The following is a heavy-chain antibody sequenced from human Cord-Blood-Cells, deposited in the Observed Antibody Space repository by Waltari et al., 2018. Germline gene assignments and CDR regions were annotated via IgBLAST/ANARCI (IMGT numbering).Heavy chain of an antibody. Sequence: QVQLQESGPGLVKPSQTLSLTCTVSGGSISSGDYYWSWIRQPPGKGLEWIGYIYYSGSTYTNPSRKSRVTISVDTSKNQCSLKLSSVTAADTAVYYWARASGSYYHDAFDIWGQGTMVTVSS. D-gene: IGHD3-10*01. CDR1: GGSISSGDYY. CDR2: IYYSGST. CDR3: ARASGSYYHDAFDI. J-gene: IGHJ3*02. V-gene: IGHV4-30-4*01.